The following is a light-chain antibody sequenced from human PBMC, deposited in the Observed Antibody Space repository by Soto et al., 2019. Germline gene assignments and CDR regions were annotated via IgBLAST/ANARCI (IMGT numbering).Light chain of an antibody. Sequence: EIVLTQSPATLSFSPGERATLSCRASQSVSSYLAWYQQKPGQAPRLLIFGSSTRATGIPARFSGSGSGTEFTLTISSLQSEDFAVYYCQQYNNWPPGPFGQGTRLEIK. CDR2: GSS. V-gene: IGKV3-15*01. CDR3: QQYNNWPPGP. CDR1: QSVSSY. J-gene: IGKJ5*01.